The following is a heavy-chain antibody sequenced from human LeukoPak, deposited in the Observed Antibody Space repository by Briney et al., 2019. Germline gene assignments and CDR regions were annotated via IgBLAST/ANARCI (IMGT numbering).Heavy chain of an antibody. CDR3: ARDGPTVRTFDY. Sequence: SETLSLTCTVSGGSISSYYWSWIRQPPGKGLEWIGYIYYSGSTNYNPSLKSRVTISVDTSKNQFSLKLSSVTAADTAVYYCARDGPTVRTFDYWGQGTLVTVSS. CDR1: GGSISSYY. J-gene: IGHJ4*02. D-gene: IGHD4-11*01. CDR2: IYYSGST. V-gene: IGHV4-59*01.